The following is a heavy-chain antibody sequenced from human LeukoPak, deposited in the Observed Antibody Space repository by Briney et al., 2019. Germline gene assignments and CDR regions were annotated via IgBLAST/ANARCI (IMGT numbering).Heavy chain of an antibody. Sequence: SETLSLTCAVYGGSFNDYYWNWIRQPPGKGLEWIGEINLRGSTTYNPSLKSRVTISLDESKNQFSLKLSSVTAADTAVYYCARRLGRKFGERFYYYHYMDVWGKGTTVTIPS. J-gene: IGHJ6*03. D-gene: IGHD3-10*01. V-gene: IGHV4-34*01. CDR2: INLRGST. CDR1: GGSFNDYY. CDR3: ARRLGRKFGERFYYYHYMDV.